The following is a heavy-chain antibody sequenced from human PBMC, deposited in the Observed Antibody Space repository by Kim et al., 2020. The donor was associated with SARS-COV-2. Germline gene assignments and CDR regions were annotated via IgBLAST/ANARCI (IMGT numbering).Heavy chain of an antibody. CDR3: ARGLDATIAAPGDY. CDR2: MNPNSGGT. V-gene: IGHV1-2*06. Sequence: ASVKVSCKASGYTFSDYYINWVRQAPGQGPEWMGRMNPNSGGTNYAEKFQGRVTMTSDTSVSTFYMELRSLKSDDTALDYCARGLDATIAAPGDYWGQGT. CDR1: GYTFSDYY. J-gene: IGHJ4*02. D-gene: IGHD5-18*01.